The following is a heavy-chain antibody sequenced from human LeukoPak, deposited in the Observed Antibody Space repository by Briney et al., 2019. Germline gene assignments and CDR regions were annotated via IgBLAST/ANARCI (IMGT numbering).Heavy chain of an antibody. CDR2: ISGSGGST. D-gene: IGHD6-19*01. J-gene: IGHJ4*02. CDR3: ARDGSSGNFDY. Sequence: GGSLRLSCAASGFTFSSYAMNWVRQAPGKGLEWVSAISGSGGSTYYADSVKGRFTISRDNSKNALYLQMNSLRAEDTAVYYCARDGSSGNFDYWGQGTLVTVSS. CDR1: GFTFSSYA. V-gene: IGHV3-23*01.